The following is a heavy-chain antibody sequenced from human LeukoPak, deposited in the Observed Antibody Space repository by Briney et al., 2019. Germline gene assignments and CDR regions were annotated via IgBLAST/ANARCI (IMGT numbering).Heavy chain of an antibody. V-gene: IGHV3-21*04. J-gene: IGHJ4*02. CDR1: GFTFSSYS. D-gene: IGHD1-26*01. CDR3: ARVGQGPSGSYFIDY. CDR2: ISSSSSYI. Sequence: KPGGSLRLSCAASGFTFSSYSMNWVRQAPGKGLEWVSSISSSSSYIYYADSVKGRFTISRDNAKNSLYLQMNSLRAEDTAVYYCARVGQGPSGSYFIDYWGQGTLVTVSS.